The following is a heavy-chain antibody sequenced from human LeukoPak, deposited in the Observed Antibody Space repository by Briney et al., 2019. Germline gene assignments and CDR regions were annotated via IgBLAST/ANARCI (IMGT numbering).Heavy chain of an antibody. V-gene: IGHV3-33*01. D-gene: IGHD6-13*01. Sequence: GGSLRLSCAASGFSFSSYALHWVRQAPGKGLEWVAVVWYDGSKKYYADSVKGRFTNSRDNSKNTLYLQMNSLRAEDTAVYYCARDPRYSSTWYYFDYWGQGTLVTVSS. CDR2: VWYDGSKK. CDR1: GFSFSSYA. J-gene: IGHJ4*02. CDR3: ARDPRYSSTWYYFDY.